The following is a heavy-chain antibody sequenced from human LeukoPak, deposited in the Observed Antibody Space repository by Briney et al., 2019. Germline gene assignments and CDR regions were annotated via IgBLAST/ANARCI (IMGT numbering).Heavy chain of an antibody. J-gene: IGHJ4*02. D-gene: IGHD4-17*01. CDR2: ISYDGSNK. V-gene: IGHV3-30-3*01. CDR3: ARADYGDNEGYFDY. CDR1: GFTFSTYA. Sequence: PGGSLRLSCAASGFTFSTYAMHWVRQAPGKGLEWVALISYDGSNKYYADSVKGRFTIYRDNSKNTMYLQMNRLRSEDTAVYYCARADYGDNEGYFDYWGQGTLVTVTS.